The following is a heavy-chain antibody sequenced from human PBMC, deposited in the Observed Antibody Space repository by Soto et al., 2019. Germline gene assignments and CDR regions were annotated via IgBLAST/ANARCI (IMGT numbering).Heavy chain of an antibody. V-gene: IGHV1-2*02. J-gene: IGHJ4*02. CDR1: GYSFTGYY. Sequence: HEPLVQSGAEVKRPGASLKVSCKASGYSFTGYYIHWVRQAPGQGLEWMGWINPDSGATTYAQNFQGRVTLTSDTSISTASMDLTSLTSDDTAVYYCARGDYGTGGYPFPYFDYWGQGTLVIVSS. CDR3: ARGDYGTGGYPFPYFDY. CDR2: INPDSGAT. D-gene: IGHD2-8*02.